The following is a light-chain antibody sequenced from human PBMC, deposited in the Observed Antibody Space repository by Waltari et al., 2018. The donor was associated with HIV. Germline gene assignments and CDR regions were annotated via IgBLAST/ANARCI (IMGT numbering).Light chain of an antibody. CDR2: ENK. V-gene: IGLV1-51*02. CDR1: SSNLGNNY. Sequence: QSVLTPPPSVSAAPGQTVTISCSGSSSNLGNNYVSWYQQLPGTAPKLLIYENKKRPSGIPDRFSGSKSGTSATLGITGLQTGDEADYYCGTWDSSLSAGWVFGGGTKLTVL. CDR3: GTWDSSLSAGWV. J-gene: IGLJ3*02.